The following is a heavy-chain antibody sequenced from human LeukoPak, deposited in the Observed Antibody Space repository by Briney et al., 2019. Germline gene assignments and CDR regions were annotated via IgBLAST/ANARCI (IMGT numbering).Heavy chain of an antibody. Sequence: GGSLRLSCAASGFTFSSYAMSWVRQAPGKGLEWVSAISGSGGSTYYADSVKGRFTISRDNSKNTLYLQMNSLRAEDTAVHYCAKGHHIVGATYFDYWGQGTLVTVSS. CDR3: AKGHHIVGATYFDY. CDR1: GFTFSSYA. D-gene: IGHD1-26*01. J-gene: IGHJ4*02. CDR2: ISGSGGST. V-gene: IGHV3-23*01.